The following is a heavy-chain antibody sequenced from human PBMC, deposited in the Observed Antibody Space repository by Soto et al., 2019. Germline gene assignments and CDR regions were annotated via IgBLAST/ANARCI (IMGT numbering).Heavy chain of an antibody. J-gene: IGHJ6*02. CDR2: MNYTGST. CDR3: ARNNKRGGAVMGPYYYSGMDV. CDR1: EGSITGHY. V-gene: IGHV4-59*11. Sequence: PSETLPLTCSFSEGSITGHYWSRIRQSPEKGLEWIGYMNYTGSTHYNPSLKSRVTISVDTSKNQFSLKLSSVTAADTAVYYCARNNKRGGAVMGPYYYSGMDVWGQGTTVPVSS. D-gene: IGHD3-3*01.